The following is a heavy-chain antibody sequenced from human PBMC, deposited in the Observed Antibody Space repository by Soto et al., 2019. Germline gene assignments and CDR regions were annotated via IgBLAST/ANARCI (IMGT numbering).Heavy chain of an antibody. Sequence: QVQLVQSGAEVKKPGSSVKVSCKASGGTFSSYTISWVRQAPGQGLEWMGRIIPILGIANYAQKFQGRVTITADKSTSTAYMELSSLRSEDTAVYYCAREASDGEGCDYWGQGTLVTVSS. CDR3: AREASDGEGCDY. D-gene: IGHD4-17*01. CDR2: IIPILGIA. J-gene: IGHJ4*02. V-gene: IGHV1-69*08. CDR1: GGTFSSYT.